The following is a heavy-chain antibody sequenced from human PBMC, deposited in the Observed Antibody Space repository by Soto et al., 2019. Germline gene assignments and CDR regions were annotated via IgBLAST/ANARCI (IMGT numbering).Heavy chain of an antibody. CDR2: INPNSGGT. Sequence: ASVKVSCKASGYTFTGYYMHWVRQAPGQGLEWMGWINPNSGGTNYAQKFQGRVSMTRDTSIRTAYMELTRLRSDDTAMYYCAREGILDLPAATWFDPWGQGTLVTVSS. J-gene: IGHJ5*02. V-gene: IGHV1-2*02. CDR3: AREGILDLPAATWFDP. CDR1: GYTFTGYY. D-gene: IGHD2-2*01.